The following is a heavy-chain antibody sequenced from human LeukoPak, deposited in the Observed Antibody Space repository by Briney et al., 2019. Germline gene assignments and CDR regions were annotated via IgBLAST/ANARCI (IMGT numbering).Heavy chain of an antibody. CDR2: ISGSGGST. Sequence: GGSLRLSCAASGFTFSSYAMSWVRQAPGEGLEWVSAISGSGGSTYYADSVKGRFTISRDNSKNTLYLQMNSLRAEDTAVYYCAKGGDCSGGSCWGQGTLVTVSS. CDR3: AKGGDCSGGSC. D-gene: IGHD2-15*01. CDR1: GFTFSSYA. V-gene: IGHV3-23*01. J-gene: IGHJ4*02.